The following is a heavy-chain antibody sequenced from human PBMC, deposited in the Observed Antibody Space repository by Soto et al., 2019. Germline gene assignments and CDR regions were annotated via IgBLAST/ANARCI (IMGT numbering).Heavy chain of an antibody. CDR2: FDPEYGET. CDR1: GYTLTELS. J-gene: IGHJ4*02. Sequence: ASVKVSCKVSGYTLTELSMHWVRQAPGKGLEWMGGFDPEYGETIYAQKFQGRVTMTEDTSTDTAYMELRSLRSEDTAVYYGATDLGGIRYFDWLFDDWGQGTLVTVSS. V-gene: IGHV1-24*01. D-gene: IGHD3-9*01. CDR3: ATDLGGIRYFDWLFDD.